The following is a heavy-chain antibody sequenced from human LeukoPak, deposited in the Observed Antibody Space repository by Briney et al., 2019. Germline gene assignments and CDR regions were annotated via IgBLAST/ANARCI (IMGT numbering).Heavy chain of an antibody. CDR2: IYSSGST. Sequence: SETLSLTCTVSGGSISSYYWSWIRQPPGKGLEWIRYIYSSGSTNYNSSLKSRVTISVDTSKNQFSLKLTSVTAADTAVYYCARSEGYSSPQNYWGQGTLVTVSS. D-gene: IGHD6-19*01. J-gene: IGHJ4*02. V-gene: IGHV4-59*01. CDR1: GGSISSYY. CDR3: ARSEGYSSPQNY.